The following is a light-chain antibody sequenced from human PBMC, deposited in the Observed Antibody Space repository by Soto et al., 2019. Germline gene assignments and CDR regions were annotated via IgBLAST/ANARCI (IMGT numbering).Light chain of an antibody. Sequence: QSALTQPRAVSGSPGQSVTISCTGTSSDVGYYNYVSWYQQHPGEAPKLMIYDVSKRPSGVPDRFSGSKSGNTASLTISGLKAEDEADYYCCSYAGTDSFVFATGTKLTVL. CDR3: CSYAGTDSFV. CDR1: SSDVGYYNY. V-gene: IGLV2-11*01. J-gene: IGLJ1*01. CDR2: DVS.